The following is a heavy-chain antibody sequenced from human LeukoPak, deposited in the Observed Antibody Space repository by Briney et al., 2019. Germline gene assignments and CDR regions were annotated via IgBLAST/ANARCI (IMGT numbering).Heavy chain of an antibody. V-gene: IGHV3-23*01. Sequence: PGGSLRLSCAASGFTFSSYAMSWVRQAPGKGLEWVSAISGSGGSTYYADSVKGRFTISRDNAKNSLYLQMNSLRAEDMALYYCAKGDYKDTAMVRGGFDYWGQGTLVTVSS. CDR2: ISGSGGST. J-gene: IGHJ4*02. CDR3: AKGDYKDTAMVRGGFDY. D-gene: IGHD5-18*01. CDR1: GFTFSSYA.